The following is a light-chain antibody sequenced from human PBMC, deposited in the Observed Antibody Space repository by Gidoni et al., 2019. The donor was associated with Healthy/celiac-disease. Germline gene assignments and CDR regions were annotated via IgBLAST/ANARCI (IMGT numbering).Light chain of an antibody. J-gene: IGLJ3*02. CDR1: SSDVGAYKY. V-gene: IGLV2-8*01. Sequence: QSALTQPPSASGSPGQSVTISCTGTSSDVGAYKYVSRYQQHPGKVPKLMIYEVSKRPSGVPDRFSGSKSGNTASLTVSGLQAEDEADYYCSSYAGSNNWVFGGGTKVTVL. CDR3: SSYAGSNNWV. CDR2: EVS.